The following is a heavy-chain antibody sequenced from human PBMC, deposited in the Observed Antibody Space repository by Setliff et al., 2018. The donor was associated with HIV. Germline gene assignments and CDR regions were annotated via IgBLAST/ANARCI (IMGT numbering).Heavy chain of an antibody. V-gene: IGHV4-39*01. Sequence: PSETLSLTCTVSGGSISSSSYYWGWTRQPPGKGLEWIGSIYYSGSTYYNPSLKSRVTISVDTSKNQFSLKLSSVTAADTAVYYCARHGIAALAYYFDYWGQGTLVTVSS. CDR3: ARHGIAALAYYFDY. J-gene: IGHJ4*02. D-gene: IGHD6-6*01. CDR2: IYYSGST. CDR1: GGSISSSSYY.